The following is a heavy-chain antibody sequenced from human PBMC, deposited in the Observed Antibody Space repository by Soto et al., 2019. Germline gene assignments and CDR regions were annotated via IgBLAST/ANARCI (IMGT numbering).Heavy chain of an antibody. J-gene: IGHJ4*02. CDR2: ISYDGSNK. CDR1: GFTFRSYG. CDR3: AKGSGDIVVVQTEKSLVDY. V-gene: IGHV3-30*18. Sequence: QVQLVESGGGVVQPGRSLRLSCAASGFTFRSYGMHWVRQAPGKGLEWVAVISYDGSNKYYADSVKGRFTISRDNSKNTLYLQMNSLRAEDTAVYYCAKGSGDIVVVQTEKSLVDYWGQGTLVTVSS. D-gene: IGHD2-2*01.